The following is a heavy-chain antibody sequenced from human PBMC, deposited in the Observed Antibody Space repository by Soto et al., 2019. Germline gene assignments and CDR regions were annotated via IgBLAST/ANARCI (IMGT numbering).Heavy chain of an antibody. CDR3: AKDEYYYSRSGYYIFDS. D-gene: IGHD3-22*01. Sequence: GGSLRLSCEVSGFTFSAYGMHWVRQAPGKGLEWVAAISHDGTNKNYGDSVKGRFTISRDNSKKTLYLQMNSLRPEDTALYYCAKDEYYYSRSGYYIFDSWGQGTMVTVSS. CDR2: ISHDGTNK. CDR1: GFTFSAYG. J-gene: IGHJ4*02. V-gene: IGHV3-30*18.